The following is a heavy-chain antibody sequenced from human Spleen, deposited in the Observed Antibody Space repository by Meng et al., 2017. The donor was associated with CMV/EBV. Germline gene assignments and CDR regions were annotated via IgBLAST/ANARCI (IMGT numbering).Heavy chain of an antibody. J-gene: IGHJ4*02. CDR1: GFTFDNYA. CDR2: ISSSSSYI. D-gene: IGHD3-10*01. CDR3: ARAPSVSWAGFFDY. V-gene: IGHV3-21*01. Sequence: GGSLRLSCAASGFTFDNYAMHWVRQAPGRGLEWVSSISSSSSYIYYADSVKGRFTISRDNAKNSLFLQMNSLRAEDTAVYYCARAPSVSWAGFFDYWGQGTLVTVSS.